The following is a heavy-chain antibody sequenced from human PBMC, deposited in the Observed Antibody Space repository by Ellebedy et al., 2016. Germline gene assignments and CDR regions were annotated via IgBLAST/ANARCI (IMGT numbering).Heavy chain of an antibody. CDR1: GASITTYYWS. J-gene: IGHJ4*02. Sequence: TLSLTCTVSGASITTYYWSWVRQPPGKAPEWLTFIYGNDDKRYSPSLKSRLTITKDSSKNQVVLTLTNMDPVDTATYFCVHRTTVTSVDFWGQGTLVTVSS. CDR2: IYGNDDK. D-gene: IGHD4-17*01. V-gene: IGHV2-5*01. CDR3: VHRTTVTSVDF.